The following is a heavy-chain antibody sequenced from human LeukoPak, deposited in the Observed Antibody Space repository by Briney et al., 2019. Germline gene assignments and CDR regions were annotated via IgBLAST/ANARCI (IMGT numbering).Heavy chain of an antibody. J-gene: IGHJ1*01. CDR1: GFTFSSYA. CDR3: ARSAARILYFQH. CDR2: ISGNGDTT. D-gene: IGHD6-6*01. Sequence: GGSLRLSCAASGFTFSSYAMSWVRQAPGKGLEWVSAISGNGDTTYYTDSVKGRFTISRDNSKNTLYLQMDSLRAEDTAVYYCARSAARILYFQHWGQGTLVTVSS. V-gene: IGHV3-23*01.